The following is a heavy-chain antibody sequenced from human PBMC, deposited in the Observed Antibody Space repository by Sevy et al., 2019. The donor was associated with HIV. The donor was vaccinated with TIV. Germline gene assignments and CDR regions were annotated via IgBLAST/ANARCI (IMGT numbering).Heavy chain of an antibody. J-gene: IGHJ6*02. CDR1: GYTFTGYY. CDR3: ARTQGNYDILTGYYVDYYYYGMDV. D-gene: IGHD3-9*01. V-gene: IGHV1-2*02. Sequence: ASVKVSCKASGYTFTGYYMHWVRQAPGQGLEWMGWINPNSGGTNYAQKFQGRVTMTRDTSISTAYMELSRLRSDDTAVYYCARTQGNYDILTGYYVDYYYYGMDVWGQGTTVTVSS. CDR2: INPNSGGT.